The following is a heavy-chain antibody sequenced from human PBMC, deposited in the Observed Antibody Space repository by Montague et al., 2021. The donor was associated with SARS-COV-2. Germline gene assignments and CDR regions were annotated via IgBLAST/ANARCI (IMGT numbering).Heavy chain of an antibody. Sequence: SETLSLTCTVSRDSTSSHSYFWAWIRQHPGKGLEWIGSVYYSGLTFYNPSLKSRVTISVDTSKKQFSLKVNSVTAADTAVYYCAKDGVALAWGTFDIWGQGTMVTVSS. V-gene: IGHV4-39*07. CDR3: AKDGVALAWGTFDI. J-gene: IGHJ3*02. CDR1: RDSTSSHSYF. D-gene: IGHD3-16*01. CDR2: VYYSGLT.